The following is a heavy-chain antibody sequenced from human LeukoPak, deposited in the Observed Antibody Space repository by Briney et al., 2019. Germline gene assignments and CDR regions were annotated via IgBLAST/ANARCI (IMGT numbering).Heavy chain of an antibody. CDR2: INPSGGST. V-gene: IGHV1-46*01. D-gene: IGHD1-26*01. CDR3: ARSSGSYYDAFDI. Sequence: ASVKVSCKASGYTSTSYYMHWVRQAPGQGLEWMGIINPSGGSTSYAQKFQGRVTMTRDTSTSTVYMELSSLRSEDTAVYYCARSSGSYYDAFDIWGQGTMVTVSS. CDR1: GYTSTSYY. J-gene: IGHJ3*02.